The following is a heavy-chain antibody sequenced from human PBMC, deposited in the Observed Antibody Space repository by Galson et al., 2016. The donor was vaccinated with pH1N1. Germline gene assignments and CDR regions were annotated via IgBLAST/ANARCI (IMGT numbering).Heavy chain of an antibody. CDR1: GFSLTTSGMR. D-gene: IGHD6-6*01. CDR3: ARTPGGSSGGYYYYYMDV. Sequence: PALVKPTQTLTLTCTFSGFSLTTSGMRVSWIRQSPGKALEWLARIDWDDDKFFSTSLKTRLSISRGTSKNQVVLTMTNVGPVDTGTYFCARTPGGSSGGYYYYYMDVWGKRTTVTVSS. CDR2: IDWDDDK. J-gene: IGHJ6*03. V-gene: IGHV2-70D*14.